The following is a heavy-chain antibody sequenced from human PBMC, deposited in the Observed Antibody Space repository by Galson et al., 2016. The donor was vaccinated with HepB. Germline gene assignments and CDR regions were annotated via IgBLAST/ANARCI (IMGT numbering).Heavy chain of an antibody. Sequence: SLRLSCAASGFTFSTSWMNWVRQAPGKRLECVANINQDGNEKYYVDSVKGRFTISRDNAKNSLYLQMDTLSVEVTAVDYCRRGASNWGQGTLVTVSS. D-gene: IGHD5/OR15-5a*01. J-gene: IGHJ4*02. CDR2: INQDGNEK. V-gene: IGHV3-7*04. CDR3: RRGASN. CDR1: GFTFSTSW.